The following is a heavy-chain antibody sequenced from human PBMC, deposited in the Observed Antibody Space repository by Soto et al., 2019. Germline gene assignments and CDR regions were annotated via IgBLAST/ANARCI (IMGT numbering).Heavy chain of an antibody. V-gene: IGHV1-18*04. Sequence: ASVKVSCKASGYTFTSYGISRVRQAPGQGLEWMGWISAYNGNTNYAQKLQGRVTMTTDTSTSTAYMELRSLRSDDTAVYYCAMGPHTAMVHYYYYGMDVWGQGTTVTVSS. CDR2: ISAYNGNT. J-gene: IGHJ6*02. CDR3: AMGPHTAMVHYYYYGMDV. CDR1: GYTFTSYG. D-gene: IGHD5-18*01.